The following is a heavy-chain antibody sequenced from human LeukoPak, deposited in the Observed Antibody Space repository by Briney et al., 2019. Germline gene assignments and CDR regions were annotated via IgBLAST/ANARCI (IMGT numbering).Heavy chain of an antibody. D-gene: IGHD4-23*01. V-gene: IGHV4-59*01. J-gene: IGHJ3*02. Sequence: SETLSLTCTVSGGSISSYYWSWIRQPPGKGLEWIGYIYYSGSTNYNPSLKSRVTISVDTSKNQFSLKLSSVTAADTAVYYCARHQRGNSDAFDIWGPGTMVTVSS. CDR3: ARHQRGNSDAFDI. CDR2: IYYSGST. CDR1: GGSISSYY.